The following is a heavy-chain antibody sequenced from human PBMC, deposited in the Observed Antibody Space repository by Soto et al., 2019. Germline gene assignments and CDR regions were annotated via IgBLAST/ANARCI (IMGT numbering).Heavy chain of an antibody. J-gene: IGHJ6*02. CDR3: AAMSREYYYYGMDV. CDR1: GFTFSSYA. CDR2: ISGSGGST. Sequence: EVQLLESGGGLVQPGGSLRLSCAASGFTFSSYAMSWVRQAPGKGLEWVSAISGSGGSTYCADSVKGRFTISRDNSKNTLYLQMNSLRAEDTAVYYCAAMSREYYYYGMDVWGQGTTVTVSS. V-gene: IGHV3-23*01. D-gene: IGHD1-26*01.